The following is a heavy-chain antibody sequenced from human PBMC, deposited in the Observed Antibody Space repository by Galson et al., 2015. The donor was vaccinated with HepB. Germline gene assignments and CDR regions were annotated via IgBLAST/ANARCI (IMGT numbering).Heavy chain of an antibody. V-gene: IGHV1-69*13. CDR1: GGTFSSYA. CDR2: IIPIFGTA. J-gene: IGHJ4*02. CDR3: ARERASYYYDSSGARFDY. Sequence: VKVSCKASGGTFSSYAISWVRQAPGQGLEWMGGIIPIFGTANYAQKFQGRVTITADESTSTAYMELSSLRSEDTAVYYCARERASYYYDSSGARFDYWGQGTLVTVSS. D-gene: IGHD3-22*01.